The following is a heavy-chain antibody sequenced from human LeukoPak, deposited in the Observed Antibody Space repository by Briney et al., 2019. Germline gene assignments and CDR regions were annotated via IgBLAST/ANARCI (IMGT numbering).Heavy chain of an antibody. D-gene: IGHD6-19*01. V-gene: IGHV1-18*04. CDR1: GYTFTSYG. CDR2: ISAYNGNT. CDR3: ARYFIAVAAVDY. J-gene: IGHJ4*02. Sequence: ASVKVSCRASGYTFTSYGISWVRQAPGEGLEWMGWISAYNGNTNYAQKLQGRVTMTTDTSTSTAYMELRSLRSDDTAVYYCARYFIAVAAVDYWGQGTLVTVSS.